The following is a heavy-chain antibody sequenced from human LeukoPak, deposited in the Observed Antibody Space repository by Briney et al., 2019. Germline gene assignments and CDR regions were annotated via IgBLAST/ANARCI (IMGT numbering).Heavy chain of an antibody. J-gene: IGHJ5*02. D-gene: IGHD3-22*01. CDR1: GGSISSYY. CDR2: IYYSGST. Sequence: PSETLSLTCTVSGGSISSYYWSWIRQPPGKGLEWIGYIYYSGSTNYNPSLKSRVTISVDTSKNQFSLKLSSVTAADTAVYYCARGRYYDSSGYYTRRPNNWFDPWGQGTLVTVSS. V-gene: IGHV4-59*12. CDR3: ARGRYYDSSGYYTRRPNNWFDP.